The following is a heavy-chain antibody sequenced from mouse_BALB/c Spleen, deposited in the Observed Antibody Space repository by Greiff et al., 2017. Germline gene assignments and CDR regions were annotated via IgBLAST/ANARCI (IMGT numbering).Heavy chain of an antibody. D-gene: IGHD1-2*01. V-gene: IGHV6-6*02. J-gene: IGHJ2*01. CDR3: TRSHYYGYSDFDY. CDR1: GFTFSNYW. CDR2: IRLKSNNYAT. Sequence: EVKVEESGGGLVQPGGSMKLSCVASGFTFSNYWMNWVRQSPEKGLEWVAEIRLKSNNYATHYAESVKGRFTISRDDSKSSVYLQMNNLRAEDTGIYYCTRSHYYGYSDFDYWGQGTTLTVSS.